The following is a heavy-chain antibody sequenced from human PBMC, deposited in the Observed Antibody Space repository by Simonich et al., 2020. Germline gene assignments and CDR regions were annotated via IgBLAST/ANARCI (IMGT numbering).Heavy chain of an antibody. CDR3: ARHYYGDYYFDY. CDR1: GFTFSSYE. V-gene: IGHV3-48*03. J-gene: IGHJ4*02. CDR2: ISSRGITI. D-gene: IGHD4-17*01. Sequence: EVQLVESGGGLVQPGGSLRLSCAASGFTFSSYEMDWVRQAPGKGLEWVSNISSRGITIYYADSVKGRFTISRDNAKNSLYLQMNSLRAEDTAVYYCARHYYGDYYFDYWGQGTLVTVSS.